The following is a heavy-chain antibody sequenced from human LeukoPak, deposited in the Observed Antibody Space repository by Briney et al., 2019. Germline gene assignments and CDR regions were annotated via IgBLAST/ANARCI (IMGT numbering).Heavy chain of an antibody. CDR2: VYYSGRT. J-gene: IGHJ5*02. Sequence: SETLSLTCNVSGDSMSSSSYYWGWIRQPPGKGLEWIGSVYYSGRTYYNPSLKSRVTISVDTSKNQVSLKLSSVTAADTAVYYCARASSGWYSGGETGYFDLWGQGTLVSVSS. CDR1: GDSMSSSSYY. V-gene: IGHV4-39*07. D-gene: IGHD6-19*01. CDR3: ARASSGWYSGGETGYFDL.